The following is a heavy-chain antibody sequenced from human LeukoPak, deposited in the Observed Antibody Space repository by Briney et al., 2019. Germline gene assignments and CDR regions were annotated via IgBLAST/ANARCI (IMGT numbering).Heavy chain of an antibody. CDR1: GFTFSSFS. CDR2: ISGSSSSI. V-gene: IGHV3-48*04. J-gene: IGHJ3*02. CDR3: AAEHDGFDI. Sequence: AGGSLRLSCAASGFTFSSFSINWVRQAPGKGLEWVSYISGSSSSIYYGDSVKGRFTISRDNAKNTLYLQMNSLRADDTAVYYCAAEHDGFDIWGQGTMVTVSS.